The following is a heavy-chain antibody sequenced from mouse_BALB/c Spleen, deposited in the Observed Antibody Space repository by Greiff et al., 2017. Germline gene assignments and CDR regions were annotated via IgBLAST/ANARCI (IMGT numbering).Heavy chain of an antibody. D-gene: IGHD2-2*01. CDR2: INPSTGYT. Sequence: QVQLQQSGAELAKPGASVKMSCKASGYTFTSYWMHWVKQRPGQGLEWIGYINPSTGYTEYNQKFKDKATLTADKSSSTAYMQLSSLTSEDSAVYYCARGGLGRGAWFAYWGQGTLVTVSA. CDR1: GYTFTSYW. V-gene: IGHV1-7*01. CDR3: ARGGLGRGAWFAY. J-gene: IGHJ3*01.